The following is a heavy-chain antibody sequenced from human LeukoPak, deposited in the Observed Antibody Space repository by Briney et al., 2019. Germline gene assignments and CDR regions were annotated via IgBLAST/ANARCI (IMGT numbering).Heavy chain of an antibody. J-gene: IGHJ6*02. Sequence: GGSLRLSCAVSGFTFSSYSMNWVRQAPGKGLEWVSYISSSGNTIYYADSVKGRFTISRDNSKNSLYLQMNSLRTEDTALYYCAKDISYSSSWYGMDVWGQGTTVTVSS. CDR3: AKDISYSSSWYGMDV. CDR1: GFTFSSYS. D-gene: IGHD6-13*01. CDR2: ISSSGNTI. V-gene: IGHV3-48*04.